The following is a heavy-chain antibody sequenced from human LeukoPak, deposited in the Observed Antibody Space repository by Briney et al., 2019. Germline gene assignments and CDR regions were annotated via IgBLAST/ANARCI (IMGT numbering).Heavy chain of an antibody. V-gene: IGHV1-2*02. CDR1: GYTFTGYY. CDR2: INPNSGGT. J-gene: IGHJ4*02. D-gene: IGHD3-9*01. CDR3: ARGGYFDWLPALDY. Sequence: GASVKVSCKASGYTFTGYYMHWVRQAPGQGLEWMGWINPNSGGTYSAQKFQGRVTMTRDTSISTAYMELSRLRSDDTAVYYCARGGYFDWLPALDYWGQGTLVTVSS.